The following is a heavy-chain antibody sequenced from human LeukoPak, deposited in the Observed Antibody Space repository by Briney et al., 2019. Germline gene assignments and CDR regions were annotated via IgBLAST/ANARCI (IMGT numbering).Heavy chain of an antibody. Sequence: VSVKVSCKASGYTFTSYDINWVRQATGQGLEWMGWMNPNSGNTGYAQKFQGRVTITWNTSISTAYMELSSLRSEDTAVYYCARALYDYGDYNYYYYYYMDVWGKGTTVTVSS. D-gene: IGHD4-17*01. CDR2: MNPNSGNT. CDR1: GYTFTSYD. V-gene: IGHV1-8*03. CDR3: ARALYDYGDYNYYYYYYMDV. J-gene: IGHJ6*03.